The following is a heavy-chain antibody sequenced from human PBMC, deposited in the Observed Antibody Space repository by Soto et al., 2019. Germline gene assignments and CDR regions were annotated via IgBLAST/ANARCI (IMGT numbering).Heavy chain of an antibody. D-gene: IGHD1-1*01. CDR1: GFSFSTFH. Sequence: RLSCAASGFSFSTFHMHWVRQAPGKGLEWVSSISNNSSYIYYADSVKGRFTISRDNAKNSLYLQMNSLRAEDTAVYYCTSPHDNYWGQGTLVTVSS. CDR2: ISNNSSYI. CDR3: TSPHDNY. J-gene: IGHJ4*02. V-gene: IGHV3-21*01.